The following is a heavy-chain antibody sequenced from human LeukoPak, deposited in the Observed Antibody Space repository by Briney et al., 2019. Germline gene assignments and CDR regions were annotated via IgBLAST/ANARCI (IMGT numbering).Heavy chain of an antibody. CDR2: MNSDGSST. J-gene: IGHJ5*02. V-gene: IGHV3-74*01. CDR3: ARAGGYSYNNWFDP. Sequence: PGGSLRLSCAASGFTFRSYWMHWVRQAPGKGLVWVSRMNSDGSSTNYADSVKGRFTISRDNAKSTLYLQMNSLRAEDTAVYYCARAGGYSYNNWFDPWGQGTLVTVSS. CDR1: GFTFRSYW. D-gene: IGHD5-18*01.